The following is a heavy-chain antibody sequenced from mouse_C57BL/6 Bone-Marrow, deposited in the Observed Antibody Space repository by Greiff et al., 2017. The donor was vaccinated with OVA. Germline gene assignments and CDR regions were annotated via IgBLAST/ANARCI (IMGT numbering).Heavy chain of an antibody. V-gene: IGHV1-19*01. CDR3: ARYGYSNLYWYFDV. D-gene: IGHD2-5*01. CDR2: INPYNGGT. CDR1: GYTFTDYY. Sequence: VQLQQSGPVLVKPGASVKMSCKASGYTFTDYYMNWVKQSHGKSLEWIGVINPYNGGTSYNQKFKGKATLTVDKSSSTAYMELNILTSEDSAVYYCARYGYSNLYWYFDVWGTGTTVTVSS. J-gene: IGHJ1*03.